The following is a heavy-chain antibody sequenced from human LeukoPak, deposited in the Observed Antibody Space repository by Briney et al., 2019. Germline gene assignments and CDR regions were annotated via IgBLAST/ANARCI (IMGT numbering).Heavy chain of an antibody. CDR2: INGDGRST. V-gene: IGHV3-74*01. D-gene: IGHD6-13*01. Sequence: GGSLRLSCAASRFTFSSYWMHWVRRGPGKGLVWVSRINGDGRSTTYADSVKGRFTISRDNAKNTLYLQMNSLRAEDTAVYYCARELPAAGTWGIDYWGQGTLVTVSS. CDR3: ARELPAAGTWGIDY. J-gene: IGHJ4*02. CDR1: RFTFSSYW.